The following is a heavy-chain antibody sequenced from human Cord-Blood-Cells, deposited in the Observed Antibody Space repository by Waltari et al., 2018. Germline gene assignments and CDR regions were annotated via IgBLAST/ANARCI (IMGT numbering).Heavy chain of an antibody. CDR2: ISGRGGSK. CDR3: AKEVGATSSSWTDY. V-gene: IGHV3-23*01. D-gene: IGHD6-13*01. Sequence: EVPMLESGGGLVQPGGSLRPPCAAFGFTFRRYGESGVRPAPGKGLEWVTGISGRGGSKYEADSGKGRFTISRDNSKNTLYLQMNSLRAEDTAVYYGAKEVGATSSSWTDYWGQGTLVTVSS. CDR1: GFTFRRYG. J-gene: IGHJ4*02.